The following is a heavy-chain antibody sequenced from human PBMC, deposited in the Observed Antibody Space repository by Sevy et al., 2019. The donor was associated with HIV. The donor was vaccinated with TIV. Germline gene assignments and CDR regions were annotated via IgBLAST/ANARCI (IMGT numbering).Heavy chain of an antibody. CDR3: ARNGNTMVRGVIIPFDY. V-gene: IGHV3-74*01. D-gene: IGHD3-10*01. CDR1: RFTFSSYW. J-gene: IGHJ4*02. CDR2: INSDGSST. Sequence: GGSLRLSCAASRFTFSSYWMHWVRQAPGKGLVWVSRINSDGSSTSYADSVKGRFTISRDNAKNTLYLQMNSLRAEDTAVYYCARNGNTMVRGVIIPFDYWGQGTLVTVSS.